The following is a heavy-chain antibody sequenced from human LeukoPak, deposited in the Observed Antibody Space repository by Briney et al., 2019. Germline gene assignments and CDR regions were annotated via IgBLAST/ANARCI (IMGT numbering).Heavy chain of an antibody. CDR2: IRYDGSNE. V-gene: IGHV3-30-3*01. J-gene: IGHJ4*02. CDR3: ARVGYYASGPFSYFDY. D-gene: IGHD3-10*01. CDR1: GFTFSGYA. Sequence: GRSLRLSCAASGFTFSGYAMHWVRQAPGKGLEWVAVIRYDGSNEYYADSVKGRSTISRDNSKNTLYLQMNSLSVEDTAVYYCARVGYYASGPFSYFDYWGQGTLVTVLS.